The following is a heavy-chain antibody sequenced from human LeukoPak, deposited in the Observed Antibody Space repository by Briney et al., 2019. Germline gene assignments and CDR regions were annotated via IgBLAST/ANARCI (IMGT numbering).Heavy chain of an antibody. CDR2: TSYNGNT. J-gene: IGHJ4*02. Sequence: ASVKVSCKASGYTFNNYAISWVRQAPGLGLEWMGWTSYNGNTNYAQKFQDRVTMTTDTSTTTAYMELRSLESDDTAVYYCARHSGSGWQALGYWGQGTLVTVSS. V-gene: IGHV1-18*04. CDR1: GYTFNNYA. CDR3: ARHSGSGWQALGY. D-gene: IGHD6-19*01.